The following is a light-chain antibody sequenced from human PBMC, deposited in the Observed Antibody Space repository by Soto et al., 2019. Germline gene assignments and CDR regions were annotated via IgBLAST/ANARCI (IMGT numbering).Light chain of an antibody. Sequence: QSALTQPASVSASPGQSITIPCTATGSGFGSYKAVSWYQQHPGKAPKLIIFDDSERPSGVSARFSASTSGNTASLTISGLQAEDEADYYCCSYAGLETSMMFGGGTKLTVL. V-gene: IGLV2-23*01. CDR3: CSYAGLETSMM. CDR1: GSGFGSYKA. CDR2: DDS. J-gene: IGLJ3*02.